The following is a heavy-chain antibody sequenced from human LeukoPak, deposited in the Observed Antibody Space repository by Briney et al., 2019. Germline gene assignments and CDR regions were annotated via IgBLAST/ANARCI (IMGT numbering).Heavy chain of an antibody. V-gene: IGHV3-66*01. CDR3: ARVSVTTEFDY. CDR1: GFAVSSSY. D-gene: IGHD4-17*01. Sequence: GGSLRLSCTASGFAVSSSYLSWVRQAPGRGLEWVSLIYSGGTTYYADSVNGRFTISRDNSKNTLYLQMNSLRPKDTAVYYCARVSVTTEFDYWGQGTLVAVSS. J-gene: IGHJ4*02. CDR2: IYSGGTT.